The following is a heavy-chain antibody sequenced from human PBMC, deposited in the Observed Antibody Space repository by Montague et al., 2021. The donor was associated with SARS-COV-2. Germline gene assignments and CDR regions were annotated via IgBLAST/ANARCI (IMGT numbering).Heavy chain of an antibody. Sequence: PALVKPTQTLTLTCTFSGFSLSTSGVGVGWIRQPPGKALEWLALXYWDDDKRYSPSLKSRLTITKDTSKNQVVLTMTNMDPVDTATYCCAHRRTTVTSPYFDLWGRGTLVTVSS. D-gene: IGHD4-17*01. CDR1: GFSLSTSGVG. CDR2: XYWDDDK. J-gene: IGHJ2*01. V-gene: IGHV2-5*02. CDR3: AHRRTTVTSPYFDL.